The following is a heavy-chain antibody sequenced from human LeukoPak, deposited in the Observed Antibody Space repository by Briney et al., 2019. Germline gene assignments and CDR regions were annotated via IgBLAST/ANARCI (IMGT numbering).Heavy chain of an antibody. V-gene: IGHV3-30*03. CDR2: ILYDGSNK. D-gene: IGHD6-13*01. CDR1: GFTFSSYC. CDR3: ARLGSSAAGTNYFDY. Sequence: PGRSLRLPCVASGFTFSSYCMHWARQAPGKGLEWVAVILYDGSNKYNADSVKGRFTISRDTSKNTLYLQMSSLRAEDTAVYYCARLGSSAAGTNYFDYWGQGTLVTVSS. J-gene: IGHJ4*02.